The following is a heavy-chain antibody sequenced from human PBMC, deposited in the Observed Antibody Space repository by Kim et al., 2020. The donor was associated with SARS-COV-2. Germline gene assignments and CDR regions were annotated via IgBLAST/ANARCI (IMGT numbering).Heavy chain of an antibody. CDR1: GYTFTSHA. CDR2: INAGNGNT. J-gene: IGHJ6*02. D-gene: IGHD3-10*01. V-gene: IGHV1-3*01. Sequence: ASVKVSCKGSGYTFTSHAMHWVRQAPGQGLEWMGRINAGNGNTKYSQKFQGRVTISRDISASTAYMELSSLRSEDTAVYYCARDAGGITMVRGVITTSLWDYGMDVWGQGTTVTVSS. CDR3: ARDAGGITMVRGVITTSLWDYGMDV.